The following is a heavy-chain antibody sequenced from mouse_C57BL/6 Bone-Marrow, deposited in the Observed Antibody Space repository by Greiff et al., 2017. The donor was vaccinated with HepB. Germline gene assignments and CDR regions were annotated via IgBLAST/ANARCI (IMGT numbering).Heavy chain of an antibody. Sequence: VQLKESGPELVKPGASVKIPCKASGYTFTDYNMDWVKQSHGKSLEWIGDINPNNGGTIYNQNFKGKATLTVDKSSSTAYMELRSLTSEDTAVYYCARRHYYGGLLDYWGQGTTLTVSS. V-gene: IGHV1-18*01. J-gene: IGHJ2*01. CDR3: ARRHYYGGLLDY. CDR2: INPNNGGT. D-gene: IGHD1-1*02. CDR1: GYTFTDYN.